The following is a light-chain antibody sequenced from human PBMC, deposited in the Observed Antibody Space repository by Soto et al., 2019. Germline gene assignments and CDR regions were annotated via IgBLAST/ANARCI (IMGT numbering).Light chain of an antibody. CDR3: QQYASTRWT. CDR1: QSVSSNL. CDR2: GAS. J-gene: IGKJ1*01. Sequence: EIVLAQSPGTLSLSPGERATLSCRASQSVSSNLLAWYQEKPGQAPRLLIYGASTRATGIPDRFSGSGSGTDFTLAISTLEPEDFAVYYCQQYASTRWTFGQGTKVEIK. V-gene: IGKV3-20*01.